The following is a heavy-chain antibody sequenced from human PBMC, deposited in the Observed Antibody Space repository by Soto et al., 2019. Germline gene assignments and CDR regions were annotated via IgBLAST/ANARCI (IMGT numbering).Heavy chain of an antibody. V-gene: IGHV1-69*13. CDR3: AREVGSVGWFDP. J-gene: IGHJ5*02. Sequence: SVKVSCKASGGTFSSYAISWVRQAPGQGLEWMGGIIPIFGTANYAQKFQGRVTITADESTSTAYMELSSLRSEDTAVYYCAREVGSVGWFDPWCQGTLVTVSS. CDR1: GGTFSSYA. CDR2: IIPIFGTA. D-gene: IGHD1-26*01.